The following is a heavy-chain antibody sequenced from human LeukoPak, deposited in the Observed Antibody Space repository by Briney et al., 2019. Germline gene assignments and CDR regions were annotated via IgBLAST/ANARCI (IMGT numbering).Heavy chain of an antibody. CDR3: ARGGSSWYLGGNGFDP. CDR2: IIPIFGTA. D-gene: IGHD6-13*01. V-gene: IGHV1-69*05. CDR1: GGTFSSYA. J-gene: IGHJ5*02. Sequence: SVKVSCKASGGTFSSYAISWVRQAPGQGLEWMGGIIPIFGTANYAQKFQGRVTITTAESTSTAYMELSSLRSEDTAVYYCARGGSSWYLGGNGFDPWGQGTLVTVSS.